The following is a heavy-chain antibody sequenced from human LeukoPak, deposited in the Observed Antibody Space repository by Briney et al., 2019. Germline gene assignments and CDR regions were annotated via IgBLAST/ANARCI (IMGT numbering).Heavy chain of an antibody. CDR2: ITSSGSTI. J-gene: IGHJ3*02. V-gene: IGHV3-11*01. Sequence: GGSLRLSCEASGFTFSDYYMSWIRQAPGKGLEWVSYITSSGSTIYYADSMKGRFTISRDNAKHSLFLQLDSLRAEDTAVYYCARIGRPAAFDIWGQGTLVIVSS. D-gene: IGHD6-6*01. CDR1: GFTFSDYY. CDR3: ARIGRPAAFDI.